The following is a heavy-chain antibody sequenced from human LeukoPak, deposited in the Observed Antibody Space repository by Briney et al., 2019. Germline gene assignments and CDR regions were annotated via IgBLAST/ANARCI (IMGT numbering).Heavy chain of an antibody. Sequence: ASVKVSCKASGYTFTSYDINWVRQAPGQGLEWMGWMNPNSGNTGYAQKFQGRVTMTRNTSISTAYMELSSLRSEDTAVYYCARANRAVTESDFDYWGQGTLVTVSS. V-gene: IGHV1-8*01. J-gene: IGHJ4*02. CDR1: GYTFTSYD. CDR3: ARANRAVTESDFDY. D-gene: IGHD5-18*01. CDR2: MNPNSGNT.